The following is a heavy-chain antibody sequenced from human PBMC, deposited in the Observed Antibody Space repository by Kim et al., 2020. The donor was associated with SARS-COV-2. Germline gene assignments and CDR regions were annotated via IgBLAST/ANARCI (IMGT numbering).Heavy chain of an antibody. D-gene: IGHD3-10*01. V-gene: IGHV3-21*01. CDR2: ITISSTYI. Sequence: GGSLRLSCAASGFTFNSYTMDWVRQAPGKGLEWVSSITISSTYIYYADSVKGRFTISRDNAKNSVYLQMNSLRVDDTAVYYCARGGFAEVGGYWGQGA. CDR1: GFTFNSYT. CDR3: ARGGFAEVGGY. J-gene: IGHJ4*02.